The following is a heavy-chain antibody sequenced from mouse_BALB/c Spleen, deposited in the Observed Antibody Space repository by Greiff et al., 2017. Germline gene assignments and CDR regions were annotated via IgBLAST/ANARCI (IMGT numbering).Heavy chain of an antibody. CDR3: ARVPYYYGSDGYFDY. CDR1: GFSLTSYG. Sequence: VKLVESGPGLVAPSQSLSITCTVSGFSLTSYGVHWVRQPPGKGLEWLGVIWAGGSTNYNSALMSRLSISKDNSKSQVFLKMNSLQTDDTAMYYCARVPYYYGSDGYFDYWGQGTTLTVSS. D-gene: IGHD1-1*01. V-gene: IGHV2-9*02. J-gene: IGHJ2*01. CDR2: IWAGGST.